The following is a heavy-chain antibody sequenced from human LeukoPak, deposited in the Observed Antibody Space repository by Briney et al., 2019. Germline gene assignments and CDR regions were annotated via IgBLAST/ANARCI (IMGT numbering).Heavy chain of an antibody. V-gene: IGHV5-51*01. Sequence: GESLKISCKGSGYTFTNYWIGWVRQMPGKGLEWMGIIYPGDSDTKYNPSFQGHVTMSIDRSISTASLQWNSLKPSDTAMYFCARHPWNDLVTGRDAFHIWGQGTMVTVSS. CDR2: IYPGDSDT. CDR1: GYTFTNYW. D-gene: IGHD3-9*01. J-gene: IGHJ3*02. CDR3: ARHPWNDLVTGRDAFHI.